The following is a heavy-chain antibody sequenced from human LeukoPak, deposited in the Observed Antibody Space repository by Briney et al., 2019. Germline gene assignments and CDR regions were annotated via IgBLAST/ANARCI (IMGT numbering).Heavy chain of an antibody. CDR2: VRNKANGYTT. CDR3: TSGTLNLFQY. CDR1: GFTFSDHY. D-gene: IGHD1-14*01. V-gene: IGHV3-72*01. Sequence: GGSLILSCAASGFTFSDHYMDWVRQAPGKGLEWVGRVRNKANGYTTEYVASVKVRFTISRDDSKNSLYLQMNSLETADTAVYYCTSGTLNLFQYWGQGTLVSVSS. J-gene: IGHJ4*02.